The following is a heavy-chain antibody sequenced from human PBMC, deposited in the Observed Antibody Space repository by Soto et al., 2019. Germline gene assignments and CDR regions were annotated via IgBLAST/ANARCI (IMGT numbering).Heavy chain of an antibody. J-gene: IGHJ6*02. CDR3: AKSSAVAPRGYYYYGMDV. V-gene: IGHV3-23*01. CDR1: GFIFSEYE. Sequence: GGSLRLSCEVSGFIFSEYEFNWVRQAPGKGLEWVSAISGSGGSTYYADSVKGRFTISRDNSKNTLYLQMNSLRAEDTAVYYCAKSSAVAPRGYYYYGMDVWGQGTTVTVSS. D-gene: IGHD6-19*01. CDR2: ISGSGGST.